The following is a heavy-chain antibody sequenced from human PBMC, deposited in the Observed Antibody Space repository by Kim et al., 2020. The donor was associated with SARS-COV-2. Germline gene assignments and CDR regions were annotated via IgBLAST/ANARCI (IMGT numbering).Heavy chain of an antibody. V-gene: IGHV7-4-1*02. CDR3: ARGAADFDY. Sequence: GNPTYAQGFTGRFVFSLDTSVSTAYLQISSLKAEDTAVYYCARGAADFDYWGQGTLVTVSS. CDR2: GNP. J-gene: IGHJ4*02. D-gene: IGHD6-13*01.